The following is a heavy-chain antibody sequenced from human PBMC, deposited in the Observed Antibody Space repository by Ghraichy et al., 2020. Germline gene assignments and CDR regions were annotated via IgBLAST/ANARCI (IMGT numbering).Heavy chain of an antibody. CDR1: GYTFTSYG. CDR2: ISAYSGNT. CDR3: ARAGGYSGYDVGDY. Sequence: ASVKVSCKASGYTFTSYGITWVRQAPGQGLEWMGWISAYSGNTNYVQKLQGRVTMTTDTSTSTAYMEMRSLTSDDTAVYYCARAGGYSGYDVGDYWGQGTLITVSS. J-gene: IGHJ4*02. V-gene: IGHV1-18*01. D-gene: IGHD5-12*01.